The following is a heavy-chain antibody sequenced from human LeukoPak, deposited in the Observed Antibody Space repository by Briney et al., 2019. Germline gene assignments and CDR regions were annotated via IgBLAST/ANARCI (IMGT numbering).Heavy chain of an antibody. CDR1: GLTFSNYW. CDR2: VNEDGSAK. Sequence: GGSLRLSCVVSGLTFSNYWMIWVRQAPGKGLESVAIVNEDGSAKYYLDSVKGRFTISSDNARNSLYLEMNSLRAEDTAVYYCARDYWRSIDHWGQGTLVTVSS. D-gene: IGHD1-1*01. J-gene: IGHJ4*02. V-gene: IGHV3-7*01. CDR3: ARDYWRSIDH.